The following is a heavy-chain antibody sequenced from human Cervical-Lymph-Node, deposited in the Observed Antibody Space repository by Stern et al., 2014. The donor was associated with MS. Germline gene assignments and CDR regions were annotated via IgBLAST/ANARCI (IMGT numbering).Heavy chain of an antibody. CDR3: ARDEARRVVTALQI. Sequence: VQLVESGGGVVQPGRSLRLSCAGSGFTFSAFAIHWVRQAPGKGLEWVAVISYGDTYKYYAGSVKGRFTISRDNSKNTVYLQMNSLRAEDTAVYYCARDEARRVVTALQIWGQGTMVTVSS. CDR1: GFTFSAFA. D-gene: IGHD2-21*02. V-gene: IGHV3-30-3*01. J-gene: IGHJ3*02. CDR2: ISYGDTYK.